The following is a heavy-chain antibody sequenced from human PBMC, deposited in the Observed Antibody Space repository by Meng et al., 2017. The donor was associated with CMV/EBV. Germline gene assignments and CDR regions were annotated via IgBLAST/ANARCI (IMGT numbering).Heavy chain of an antibody. CDR1: GFTFSDYY. J-gene: IGHJ6*02. CDR3: ARDIPLARASAAIAPRKIYYGMDV. D-gene: IGHD2-2*02. V-gene: IGHV3-11*01. Sequence: GESLKISCAASGFTFSDYYMSWIRQAPGKGLEWVSYISSSGSTIYCADSVKGRFTISRDNAKNSLYLQMNSLRAEDTAVYYCARDIPLARASAAIAPRKIYYGMDVWGQGTTVTVSS. CDR2: ISSSGSTI.